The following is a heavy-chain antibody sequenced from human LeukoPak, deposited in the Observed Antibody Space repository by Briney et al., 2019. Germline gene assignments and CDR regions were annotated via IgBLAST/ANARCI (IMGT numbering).Heavy chain of an antibody. CDR1: GGSISNYY. J-gene: IGHJ4*02. V-gene: IGHV4-59*01. Sequence: SETLSLTCTVSGGSISNYYWNWLRQPPGKGLEWIGYIYYSGSTKYNPSLKSRVTMSLDTSKKQFSLRLTSVTAADTAVYYCARGFDSKSTYFDYWGLGTLATVSS. CDR3: ARGFDSKSTYFDY. CDR2: IYYSGST. D-gene: IGHD5-12*01.